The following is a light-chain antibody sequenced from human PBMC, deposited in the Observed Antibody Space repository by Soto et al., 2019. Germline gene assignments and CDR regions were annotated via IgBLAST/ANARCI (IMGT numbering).Light chain of an antibody. J-gene: IGKJ4*01. Sequence: VLTQSPGTLSLSPGERATLSCRASQSVSSYYLAWYQQKPGQAPRLLIYAASSRATGIPDRFSGGGSGTDFTLTISCLQSEDFATYYCQQYYSYPLTFGGGTKVDIK. CDR2: AAS. CDR3: QQYYSYPLT. CDR1: QSVSSYY. V-gene: IGKV3-20*01.